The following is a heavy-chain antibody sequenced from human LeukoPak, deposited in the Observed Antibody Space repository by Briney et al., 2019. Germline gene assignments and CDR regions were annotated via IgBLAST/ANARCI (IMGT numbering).Heavy chain of an antibody. J-gene: IGHJ6*03. CDR2: IKQDGSEK. CDR3: ARDYHWSGYPERDYYYYMDV. V-gene: IGHV3-7*03. CDR1: GFTFSSYW. D-gene: IGHD3-3*01. Sequence: GGSLRLSCAASGFTFSSYWMSWVRQAPGKGLEWVANIKQDGSEKYYVDSVKGRFTISRDNAKNSLYLQMNSLRAEDTAVYYCARDYHWSGYPERDYYYYMDVWGKGTTVTVSS.